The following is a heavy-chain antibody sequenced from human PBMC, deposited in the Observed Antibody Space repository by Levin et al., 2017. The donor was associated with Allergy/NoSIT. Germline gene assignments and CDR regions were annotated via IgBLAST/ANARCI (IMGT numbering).Heavy chain of an antibody. D-gene: IGHD6-13*01. CDR2: MSGSAGNT. CDR1: GFTFTNYA. J-gene: IGHJ3*02. V-gene: IGHV3-23*01. Sequence: SCAASGFTFTNYAMSWVRQAPGRGLEWVSAMSGSAGNTYYADSVKGRFTISRDNSKNTLYLQMNSLRAEDTAVYYCAKDRAEAAPRDAFDIWGQGTMVTVSS. CDR3: AKDRAEAAPRDAFDI.